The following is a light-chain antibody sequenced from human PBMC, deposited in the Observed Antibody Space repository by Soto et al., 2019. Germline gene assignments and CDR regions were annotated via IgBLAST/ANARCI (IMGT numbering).Light chain of an antibody. CDR1: SGHSSYA. V-gene: IGLV4-69*01. CDR2: LNSDGSH. J-gene: IGLJ2*01. CDR3: QTWGTGTVV. Sequence: QPVLTQSPSASASLGASVKLTCTLSSGHSSYAIAWHQQQPEKGPRDLMKLNSDGSHSKGDGIPDRFSGSSSGAERYLTTSSLQSEDEADYYCQTWGTGTVVFGGGTKLTVL.